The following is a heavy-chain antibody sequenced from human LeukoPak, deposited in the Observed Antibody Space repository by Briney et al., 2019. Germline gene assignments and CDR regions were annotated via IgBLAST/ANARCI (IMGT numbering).Heavy chain of an antibody. J-gene: IGHJ4*02. CDR3: ARRQYRSSWYYFDY. D-gene: IGHD6-13*01. Sequence: GGSLRLPCAASGFSLSSYWMHWVRQAPGKGLVWVSRINSDGSTTNYADSVKGRFTISRDNAKNTLYLQMNSLRAEDTAVYYCARRQYRSSWYYFDYWGQGTLVTVSS. CDR1: GFSLSSYW. V-gene: IGHV3-74*01. CDR2: INSDGSTT.